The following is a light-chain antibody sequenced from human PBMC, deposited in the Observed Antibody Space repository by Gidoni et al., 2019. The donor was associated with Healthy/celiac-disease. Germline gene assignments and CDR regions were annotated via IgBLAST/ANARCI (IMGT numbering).Light chain of an antibody. CDR2: GAS. CDR1: QSISNSY. J-gene: IGKJ1*01. Sequence: EIVLTQSPGTLSLSPGERATLSCRASQSISNSYLAWYQQKPGQAPRLLIDGASSRATGIPDRFSGSGSGTDFTLTISRLEPEDFAVYYCQQYGSSPWTFGQGTKVQIK. CDR3: QQYGSSPWT. V-gene: IGKV3-20*01.